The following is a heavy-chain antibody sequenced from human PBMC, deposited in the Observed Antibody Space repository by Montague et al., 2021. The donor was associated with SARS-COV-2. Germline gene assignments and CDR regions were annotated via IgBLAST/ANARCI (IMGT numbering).Heavy chain of an antibody. V-gene: IGHV3-30*03. CDR3: ARQLIVFVPAAPGSPTHETYDYAMDV. CDR1: GFAFSSYS. D-gene: IGHD2-2*01. J-gene: IGHJ6*02. CDR2: ISYDGSNK. Sequence: YLRLSCAASGFAFSSYSMNWVRQAPGKGLEWVAVISYDGSNKYYVDSVKGRFSISRDNSKNTLYLQMNSLRAEDTAVYYCARQLIVFVPAAPGSPTHETYDYAMDVWGQGTTVTVSS.